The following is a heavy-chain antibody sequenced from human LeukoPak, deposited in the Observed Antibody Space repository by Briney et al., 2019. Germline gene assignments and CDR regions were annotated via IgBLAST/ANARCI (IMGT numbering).Heavy chain of an antibody. V-gene: IGHV3-23*01. CDR3: ANLRYFDWLPFDY. Sequence: GGSLRLSCAASGVTFSSYAMSWVRQAPGKGLEWVSAISGSGGSTYYADSVKGRFTISRDNSKNTLYLQMNSLRAEDTAVYYCANLRYFDWLPFDYWGQGTLVTVSS. J-gene: IGHJ4*02. D-gene: IGHD3-9*01. CDR1: GVTFSSYA. CDR2: ISGSGGST.